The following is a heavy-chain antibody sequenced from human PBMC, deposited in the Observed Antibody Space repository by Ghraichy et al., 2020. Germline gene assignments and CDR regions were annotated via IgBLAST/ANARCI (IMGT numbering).Heavy chain of an antibody. Sequence: GGSLRLSCAASGFTFSSYAMSWVRQAPGKGLEWVSAISRSGVSTYYAHSVKGRFTISRDNSQNTLYLQMNSLRAEDTAVYYCSKVDRAWDYDFWSGYAFYYSGQGTMLTVSS. D-gene: IGHD3-3*01. CDR3: SKVDRAWDYDFWSGYAFYY. CDR1: GFTFSSYA. J-gene: IGHJ4*02. V-gene: IGHV3-23*01. CDR2: ISRSGVST.